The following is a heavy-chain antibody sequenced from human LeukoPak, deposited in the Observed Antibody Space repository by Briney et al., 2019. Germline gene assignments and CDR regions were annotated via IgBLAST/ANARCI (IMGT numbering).Heavy chain of an antibody. J-gene: IGHJ4*02. CDR1: GYTFTSYD. CDR2: MSPNSGDT. Sequence: GASVKVSCKASGYTFTSYDFNWVRQATGQRPEWMGWMSPNSGDTGYAQKFQDRVTMPRNTSISTAYMELSGLRSDDTAVYYCARGPPTWGYDYWGPGTLVTVSS. V-gene: IGHV1-8*01. CDR3: ARGPPTWGYDY. D-gene: IGHD7-27*01.